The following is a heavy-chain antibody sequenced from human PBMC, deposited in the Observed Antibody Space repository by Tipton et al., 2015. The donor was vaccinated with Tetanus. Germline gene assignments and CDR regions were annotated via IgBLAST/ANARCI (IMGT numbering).Heavy chain of an antibody. CDR3: ARDSRVLGPWFY. CDR1: GGSISSYY. Sequence: TLSLTCTVSGGSISSYYWSWIRQPPGKGLEWIGEINHSGSTNYNPSLKSRVTMSVDTSKNQFSLKLGSVTAADTAVYYCARDSRVLGPWFYWGQGTLVTVSS. D-gene: IGHD3-16*01. J-gene: IGHJ4*02. V-gene: IGHV4-34*01. CDR2: INHSGST.